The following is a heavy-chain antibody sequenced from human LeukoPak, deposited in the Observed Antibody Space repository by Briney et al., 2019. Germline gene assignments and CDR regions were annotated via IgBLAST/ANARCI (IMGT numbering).Heavy chain of an antibody. V-gene: IGHV3-21*01. J-gene: IGHJ4*02. Sequence: KTGGSLSLSCAASGFTFSSYSMNWVRQAPGKGLEWVSSISSSSSYIYYADSVKGRFTISRDNAKNSLYLQMNSLRAEDTAVYYCARDWHVLDGGYWGQGTLVTVSS. D-gene: IGHD3/OR15-3a*01. CDR1: GFTFSSYS. CDR2: ISSSSSYI. CDR3: ARDWHVLDGGY.